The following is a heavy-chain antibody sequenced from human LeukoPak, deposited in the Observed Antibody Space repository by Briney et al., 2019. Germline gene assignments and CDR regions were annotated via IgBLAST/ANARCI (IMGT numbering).Heavy chain of an antibody. CDR1: GFTFSSYA. CDR3: ARARARYYDILTGSKKDAFDI. Sequence: GGSLRLSCAASGFTFSSYAMHWVRQAPGKGLEWVAVISYDGSNKYYADSVKGRFTISRDNSKNTLYLQMNSVRAEDTAVYYCARARARYYDILTGSKKDAFDIWGQGTVVTVSS. D-gene: IGHD3-9*01. CDR2: ISYDGSNK. V-gene: IGHV3-30*04. J-gene: IGHJ3*02.